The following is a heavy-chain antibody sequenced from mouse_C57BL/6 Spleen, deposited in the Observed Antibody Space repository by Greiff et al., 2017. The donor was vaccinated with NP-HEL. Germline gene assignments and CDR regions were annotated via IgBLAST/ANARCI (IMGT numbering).Heavy chain of an antibody. D-gene: IGHD1-1*01. CDR2: ISSGSSTI. CDR1: GFTFSDYG. V-gene: IGHV5-17*01. CDR3: ARDNNYYGSSYYFDY. Sequence: EVQLVESGGGLVKPGGSLKLSCAASGFTFSDYGMHWVRQAPEKGLEWVAYISSGSSTIYYADTVKGRFTISRDNAKNTLFLQMTSLRSEDTAMYYCARDNNYYGSSYYFDYWGKGTTLTVSS. J-gene: IGHJ2*01.